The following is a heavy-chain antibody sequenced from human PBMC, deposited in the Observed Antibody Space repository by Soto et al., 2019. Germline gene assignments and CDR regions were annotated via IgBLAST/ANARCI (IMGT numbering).Heavy chain of an antibody. Sequence: QVQLVEDGGGVVQPGRSLRLSCAASGFTFSGYGIHWVRQAPGKGLEWVAIISYDGSNKYYADSVKGRFTISRDNSKNTLYLQMNSLRPKDTAVYYCAKDYGSGSYLFASWGQGTLVTVSS. D-gene: IGHD3-10*01. CDR2: ISYDGSNK. CDR3: AKDYGSGSYLFAS. J-gene: IGHJ4*02. CDR1: GFTFSGYG. V-gene: IGHV3-30*18.